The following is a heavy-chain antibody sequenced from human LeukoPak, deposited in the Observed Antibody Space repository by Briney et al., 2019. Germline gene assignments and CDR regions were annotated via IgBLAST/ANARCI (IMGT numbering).Heavy chain of an antibody. V-gene: IGHV3-23*01. CDR1: GFTFGSYW. CDR2: ISGSGGST. CDR3: ARRGMGFIVVVTGDAFDI. D-gene: IGHD2-21*02. Sequence: GGSLRLSCAASGFTFGSYWMTWVRQAPGKGLEWVSAISGSGGSTYYADSVKGRFTISRDNSKNTLYLQMNSLRAEDTAVYYCARRGMGFIVVVTGDAFDIWGQGTMVTVSS. J-gene: IGHJ3*02.